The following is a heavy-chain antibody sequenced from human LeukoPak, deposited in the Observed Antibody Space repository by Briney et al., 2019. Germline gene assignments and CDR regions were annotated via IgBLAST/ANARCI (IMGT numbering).Heavy chain of an antibody. CDR3: ANGAAAGTPTIGDY. D-gene: IGHD6-13*01. V-gene: IGHV3-23*01. Sequence: GGSLRLSCAASGFTFSNYGMSWVRQAPGKGLEWVSVTSGSGENSYYADSVKGRFTISRDNFKNTLYLQMNSLRAEDTAVYYCANGAAAGTPTIGDYWGQGTLVTVSS. J-gene: IGHJ4*02. CDR2: TSGSGENS. CDR1: GFTFSNYG.